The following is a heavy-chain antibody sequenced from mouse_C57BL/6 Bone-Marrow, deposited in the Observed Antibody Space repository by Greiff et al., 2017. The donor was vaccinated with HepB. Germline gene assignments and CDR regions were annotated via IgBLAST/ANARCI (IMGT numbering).Heavy chain of an antibody. J-gene: IGHJ4*01. V-gene: IGHV1-69*01. CDR1: GYTFTSYW. Sequence: QVQLQQPGAELVMPGASVKLSCKASGYTFTSYWMHWVKQRPGQGLEWMGEIDPSDSYTNYNQKFKGKSTLTVDKSSSTAYMQLSSLASEDSAVYYCAKGNCHYYAMDYWGQGTSVTVSS. CDR3: AKGNCHYYAMDY. D-gene: IGHD2-1*01. CDR2: IDPSDSYT.